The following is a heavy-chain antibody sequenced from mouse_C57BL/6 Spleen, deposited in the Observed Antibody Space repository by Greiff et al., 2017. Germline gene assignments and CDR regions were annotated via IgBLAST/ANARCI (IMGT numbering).Heavy chain of an antibody. CDR3: AISGPEDY. CDR2: IYPGDGDT. J-gene: IGHJ2*01. CDR1: GYAFSSSW. Sequence: VQRVESGPELVKPGASVKISCKASGYAFSSSWMNWVKQRPGKGLEWIGRIYPGDGDTNYNGKFKGKATLTADKSSSTAYMQLSSLTSEDSAVYFCAISGPEDYWGQGTTLTVSS. V-gene: IGHV1-82*01. D-gene: IGHD3-2*02.